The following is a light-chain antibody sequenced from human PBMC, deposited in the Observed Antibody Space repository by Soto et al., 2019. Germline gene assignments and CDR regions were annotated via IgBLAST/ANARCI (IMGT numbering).Light chain of an antibody. CDR2: EVS. CDR1: SSDVGGYSR. CDR3: NSYTSSNTRV. Sequence: QSVLTQPASVSGSPGQSITIPCTGTSSDVGGYSRVSWYQHHPGKAPKLIIYEVSDRPSGVSNRFSGSKSGNTASLTISGLQAEDEADYYCNSYTSSNTRVFGTGTKVTVL. V-gene: IGLV2-14*01. J-gene: IGLJ1*01.